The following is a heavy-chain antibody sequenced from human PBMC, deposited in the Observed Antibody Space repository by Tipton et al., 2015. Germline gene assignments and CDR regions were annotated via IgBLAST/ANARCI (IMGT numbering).Heavy chain of an antibody. CDR2: IDFRGST. CDR3: ATTRITLFENWFDS. CDR1: GCSVTSGSYY. Sequence: GLVKPSENLSLTCTVSGCSVTSGSYYWSWIRQPPGMRLEWIGYIDFRGSTEYNPSLKTRVTISRDTSKNQFSLKLSSVTAADTAMYYCATTRITLFENWFDSWGQGILVTVSS. J-gene: IGHJ5*01. V-gene: IGHV4-61*01. D-gene: IGHD3-3*01.